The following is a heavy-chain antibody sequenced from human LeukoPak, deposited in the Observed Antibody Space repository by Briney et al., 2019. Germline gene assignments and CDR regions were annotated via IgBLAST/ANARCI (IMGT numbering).Heavy chain of an antibody. Sequence: GGSLRLSCAASGFTFSNYTMHWVRQAPGKGLEWVAVIIENGNNQYYADSVKGRFTISRDNSKNTLFLQMNSLRDEDTAMYYCARVGKRWLQFRGNYFDYWGQGTLVTVSS. J-gene: IGHJ4*02. D-gene: IGHD5-24*01. CDR2: IIENGNNQ. CDR3: ARVGKRWLQFRGNYFDY. CDR1: GFTFSNYT. V-gene: IGHV3-30*04.